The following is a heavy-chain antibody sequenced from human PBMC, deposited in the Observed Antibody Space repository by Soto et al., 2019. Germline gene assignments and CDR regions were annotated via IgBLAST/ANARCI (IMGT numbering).Heavy chain of an antibody. CDR1: GFTFDDYA. CDR3: AKDMSKGARFLGGYDY. Sequence: EVQLVESGGGLVQPGRSLRLSCAASGFTFDDYAMHWVRQAPGKGLGGASGISWNSGSIGYADSVKGRFTISRDNAKNSLYLQMNSLRAEDTALYYCAKDMSKGARFLGGYDYWGQGTLVTVSS. D-gene: IGHD5-12*01. CDR2: ISWNSGSI. V-gene: IGHV3-9*01. J-gene: IGHJ4*02.